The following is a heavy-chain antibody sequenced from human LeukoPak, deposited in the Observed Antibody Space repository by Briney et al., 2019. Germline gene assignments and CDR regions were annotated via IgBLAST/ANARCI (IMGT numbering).Heavy chain of an antibody. J-gene: IGHJ3*02. V-gene: IGHV3-48*03. CDR3: ASALRSSPGAFDI. CDR2: ISSSGSTI. Sequence: GGSLRLSCAASGFTFSSYEMNWVRQAPGKGLEWVSYISSSGSTIYYADSVKGRFTISRDNAKNSLYLQMNSLRAEDTAVYYCASALRSSPGAFDIWGQGXMVTV. D-gene: IGHD3-16*02. CDR1: GFTFSSYE.